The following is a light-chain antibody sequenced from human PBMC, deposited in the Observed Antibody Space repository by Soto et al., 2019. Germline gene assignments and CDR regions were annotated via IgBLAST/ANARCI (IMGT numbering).Light chain of an antibody. J-gene: IGLJ2*01. CDR3: CSFVGAYYI. CDR1: SSDIGAYDY. CDR2: DVN. V-gene: IGLV2-11*01. Sequence: QSALTQPHSMSGSPGQAVTISCTGSSSDIGAYDYVSRYQQHPRKAPKFMIYDVNKRPSGVPDRFSGSKSGNTASLTSFGLQAEDEADYYCCSFVGAYYIFGGGTKVTVL.